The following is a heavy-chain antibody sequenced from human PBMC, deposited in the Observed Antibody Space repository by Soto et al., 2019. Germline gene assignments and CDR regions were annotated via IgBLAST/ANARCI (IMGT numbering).Heavy chain of an antibody. D-gene: IGHD6-13*01. CDR2: IGAAGDT. CDR1: GFTFSNYD. V-gene: IGHV3-13*01. CDR3: ASGGWGSSWYEGGSRIDY. J-gene: IGHJ4*02. Sequence: EVQLVESGGGLVQPGGSLRLSCAASGFTFSNYDMHWVRQVTGKGLEWVSAIGAAGDTYYPDSAKGRFTISRENAKNSLYLQMNSLRAEDTAVYYCASGGWGSSWYEGGSRIDYWGQGALVTVSS.